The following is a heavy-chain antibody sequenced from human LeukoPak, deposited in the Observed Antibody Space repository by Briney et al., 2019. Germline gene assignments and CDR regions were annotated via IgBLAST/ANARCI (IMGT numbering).Heavy chain of an antibody. CDR3: AKDPPLYSSGWFPL. D-gene: IGHD6-19*01. CDR2: ISGSGGST. J-gene: IGHJ5*02. Sequence: GGSLRLSCAASGVTFSSYAMIWVRQAPGKGLEGVSAISGSGGSTYYADSVKGRFTISRDNCKTTLYLQMHRLRAEDTAVHPCAKDPPLYSSGWFPLWGQGTLVTVSS. V-gene: IGHV3-23*01. CDR1: GVTFSSYA.